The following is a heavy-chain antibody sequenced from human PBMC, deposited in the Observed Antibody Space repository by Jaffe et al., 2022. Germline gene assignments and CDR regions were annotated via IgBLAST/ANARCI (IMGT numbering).Heavy chain of an antibody. CDR3: ARGGFLRSAVRFDY. D-gene: IGHD3-16*01. CDR1: GGSFSGYY. J-gene: IGHJ4*02. Sequence: QVQLQQWGAGLLKPSETLSLTCAVYGGSFSGYYWSWIRQPPGKGLEWIGEINHSGSTNYNPSLKSRVTISVDTSKNQFSLKLSSVTAADTAVYYCARGGFLRSAVRFDYWGQGTLVTVSS. CDR2: INHSGST. V-gene: IGHV4-34*01.